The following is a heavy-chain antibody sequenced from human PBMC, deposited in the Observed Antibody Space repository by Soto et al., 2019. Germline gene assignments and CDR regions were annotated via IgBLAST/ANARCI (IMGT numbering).Heavy chain of an antibody. V-gene: IGHV1-69*13. CDR1: GGTFSSYA. CDR2: IITIFGTA. J-gene: IGHJ4*02. D-gene: IGHD3-3*01. Sequence: SVKVSCKASGGTFSSYAISWVRQAPGQGLEWMGGIITIFGTANYAQKFQGRVTITADESTSTAYMELSSLRSEDTAVYYCASSIFLGRYFDYWGQGTLVTVSS. CDR3: ASSIFLGRYFDY.